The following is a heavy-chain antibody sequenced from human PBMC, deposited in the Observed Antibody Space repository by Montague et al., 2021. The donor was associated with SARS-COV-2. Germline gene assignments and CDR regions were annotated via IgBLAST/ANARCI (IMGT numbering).Heavy chain of an antibody. CDR3: ARSSVVRGVSLDY. D-gene: IGHD3-10*01. Sequence: PALVKPSQTLTLTCTFSGFSLSTSGMCVSWIRQPPGKALEWLARIDWDDDKHYSTSLKTRLTISKDTSKNQVVLTMTNMDPVDTATYYCARSSVVRGVSLDYWGQGTLVTVSS. CDR2: IDWDDDK. J-gene: IGHJ4*02. CDR1: GFSLSTSGMC. V-gene: IGHV2-70*11.